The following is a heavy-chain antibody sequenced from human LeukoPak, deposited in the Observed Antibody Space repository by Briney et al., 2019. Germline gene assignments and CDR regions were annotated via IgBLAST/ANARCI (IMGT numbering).Heavy chain of an antibody. V-gene: IGHV3-23*01. D-gene: IGHD5-24*01. CDR1: GFTFSDYA. Sequence: PGGSLRLSCTASGFTFSDYAMSWVRQAPGKGLEWVSGISGSGGSIRYADSVEGRFIISRDNSKNTLYLQMNSLRAEDTAVYYCAKGGDGYNYYFDYWGQETLVTVSS. CDR2: ISGSGGSI. J-gene: IGHJ4*02. CDR3: AKGGDGYNYYFDY.